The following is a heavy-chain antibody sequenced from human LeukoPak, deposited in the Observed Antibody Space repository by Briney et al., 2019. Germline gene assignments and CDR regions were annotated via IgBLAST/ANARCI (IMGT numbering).Heavy chain of an antibody. CDR2: IKQDGSKK. CDR3: TRVGYIDEGIDY. D-gene: IGHD5-24*01. V-gene: IGHV3-7*04. J-gene: IGHJ4*02. Sequence: GGSLRLSCVASGFPFSSYWMTWVRQAPGKGLEWVANIKQDGSKKSYVDSVKGRFTISRDDAKNSLYLQMNSLRAEDTAIYYCTRVGYIDEGIDYWGQGTLVTVSS. CDR1: GFPFSSYW.